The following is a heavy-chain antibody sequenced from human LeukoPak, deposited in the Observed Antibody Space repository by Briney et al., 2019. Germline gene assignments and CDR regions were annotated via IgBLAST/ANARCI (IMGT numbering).Heavy chain of an antibody. CDR1: GFTFSSYW. CDR2: INTDGSST. Sequence: GGSLRLSCAASGFTFSSYWMHWVRQAPGKGLVWVSRINTDGSSTSYADSVKGRFTISRDNSKNTLYLQMNSLRAEDTAVYYCAKGRFYYYGSGSYEMDVWGQGTTVTVSS. J-gene: IGHJ6*02. CDR3: AKGRFYYYGSGSYEMDV. V-gene: IGHV3-74*01. D-gene: IGHD3-10*01.